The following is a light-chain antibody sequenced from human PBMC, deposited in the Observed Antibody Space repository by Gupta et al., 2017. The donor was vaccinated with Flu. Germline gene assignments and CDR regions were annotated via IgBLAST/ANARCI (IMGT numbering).Light chain of an antibody. V-gene: IGKV1-39*01. J-gene: IGKJ4*01. CDR3: RQTDSSSPST. CDR1: QSIRSY. CDR2: AAS. Sequence: SSLSASVGDRVIITCRASQSIRSYLNWYKQKPGKAPKLLIYAASSWQSGVPSRFSGSGYGTDFTLTISRRQPEDFASYFCRQTDSSSPSTFGRGTMVEIK.